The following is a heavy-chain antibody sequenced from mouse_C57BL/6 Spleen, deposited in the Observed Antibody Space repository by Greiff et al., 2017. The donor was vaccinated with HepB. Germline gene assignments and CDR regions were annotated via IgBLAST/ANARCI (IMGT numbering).Heavy chain of an antibody. Sequence: VQLQESGAELVKPGASVKISCKASGYAFSSYWMNWVKQRPGRGLEWIGQIYPGDGDTNYNGKFKGKATLTADKSSSTAYMQLSSLTAEDSAVYFCARGDRNGHYYDMDYWGQGTSVTVSS. CDR2: IYPGDGDT. D-gene: IGHD2-1*01. CDR1: GYAFSSYW. V-gene: IGHV1-80*01. J-gene: IGHJ4*01. CDR3: ARGDRNGHYYDMDY.